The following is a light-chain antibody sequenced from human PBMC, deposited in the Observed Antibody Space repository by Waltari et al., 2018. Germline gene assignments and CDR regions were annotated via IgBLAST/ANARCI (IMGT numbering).Light chain of an antibody. V-gene: IGKV3-15*01. J-gene: IGKJ2*01. CDR1: QSVGDN. CDR3: QQYFAWPPVHT. Sequence: EIVMTQSPATLSVSPGERATLSCRASQSVGDNLAWYQRKPGQAPRLRLFGASTRATGIPAGFSGSGSGTEFTLTISSLQSEDFATYYCQQYFAWPPVHTFGQGTTLEIK. CDR2: GAS.